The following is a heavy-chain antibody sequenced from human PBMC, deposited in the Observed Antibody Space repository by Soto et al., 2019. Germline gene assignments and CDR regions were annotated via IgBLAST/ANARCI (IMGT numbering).Heavy chain of an antibody. CDR2: ISSSGSTI. J-gene: IGHJ4*02. D-gene: IGHD2-2*01. Sequence: PGGSLRLSCAASGFTFSDYYMSWIRQAPGKGLEWVSYISSSGSTIYYADSVKGRFTISRDNAKNSLYLQMNSLRAEDTAVYYCARWTSSTSCYFDYWGQGTLVTVSS. CDR3: ARWTSSTSCYFDY. V-gene: IGHV3-11*01. CDR1: GFTFSDYY.